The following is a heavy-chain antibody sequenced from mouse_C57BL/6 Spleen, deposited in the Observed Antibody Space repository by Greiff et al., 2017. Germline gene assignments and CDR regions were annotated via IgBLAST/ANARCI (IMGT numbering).Heavy chain of an antibody. V-gene: IGHV5-4*01. D-gene: IGHD2-14*01. CDR2: ISDGGSYT. CDR1: GFTFSSYA. J-gene: IGHJ4*01. Sequence: EVQGVESGGGLVKPGGSLKLSCAASGFTFSSYAMSWVRQTPEKRLEWVATISDGGSYTYYPDNVKGRFTISRDNAKNNLYLQMSHLKSEDTAMYYCARTGYEGYYAMDYWGQGTSVTVSS. CDR3: ARTGYEGYYAMDY.